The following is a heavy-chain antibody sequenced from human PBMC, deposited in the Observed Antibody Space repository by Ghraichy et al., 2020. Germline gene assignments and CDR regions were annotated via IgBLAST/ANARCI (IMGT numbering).Heavy chain of an antibody. CDR1: GYTFTDNY. CDR3: AGGIAAAGIYYYGMDV. V-gene: IGHV1-2*06. CDR2: INPNSGGA. Sequence: ASVKVSCKASGYTFTDNYMHWVRQAPGQGLEWMGRINPNSGGANYAQKFQGRVTMTRDRSTSTADMELSGLRSDDTAVYYCAGGIAAAGIYYYGMDVWGQGTTVTVSS. J-gene: IGHJ6*02. D-gene: IGHD6-13*01.